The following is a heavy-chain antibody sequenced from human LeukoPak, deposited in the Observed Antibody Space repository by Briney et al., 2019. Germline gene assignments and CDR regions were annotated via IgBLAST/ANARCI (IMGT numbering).Heavy chain of an antibody. V-gene: IGHV3-48*01. J-gene: IGHJ4*02. CDR1: GFTFSSYS. Sequence: GGSLRLSCAASGFTFSSYSMNWVRQAPGKGLEWISYISSSSSNIYFPDSVKGRFTISRDNSKNTLYLQMNSLRAEDTAVYYCATGTNQQPVLSYFDYWGQGTLVTVSS. CDR2: ISSSSSNI. D-gene: IGHD6-13*01. CDR3: ATGTNQQPVLSYFDY.